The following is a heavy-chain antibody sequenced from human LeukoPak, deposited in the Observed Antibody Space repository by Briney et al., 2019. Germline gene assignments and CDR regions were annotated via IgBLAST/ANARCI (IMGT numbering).Heavy chain of an antibody. CDR3: AREGCSSTSCSHMDV. V-gene: IGHV1-2*02. CDR2: INPNSGGT. D-gene: IGHD2-2*01. CDR1: GGTFSSYA. J-gene: IGHJ6*03. Sequence: ASVKVSCNDSGGTFSSYAISWVRQAPGQGLEWMGWINPNSGGTNYAQKFQGRVTMTRDTSISTAYMELSRLSSDDTAVYYCAREGCSSTSCSHMDVWGKGTTVTVSS.